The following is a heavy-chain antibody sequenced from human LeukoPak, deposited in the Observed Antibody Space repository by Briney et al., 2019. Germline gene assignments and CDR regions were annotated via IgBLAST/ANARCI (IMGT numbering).Heavy chain of an antibody. CDR2: ISSNGGST. CDR1: GFTFSSYV. D-gene: IGHD3-22*01. Sequence: GGSLRLSCAASGFTFSSYVMHWVRQAPGKGLEYVSAISSNGGSTYYANSVKGRFTISRDNSKNTLYLQMGSLRAEDMAVYYCARARRPYYYDSSGYYVLDYWGQGTLVTVSS. CDR3: ARARRPYYYDSSGYYVLDY. V-gene: IGHV3-64*01. J-gene: IGHJ4*02.